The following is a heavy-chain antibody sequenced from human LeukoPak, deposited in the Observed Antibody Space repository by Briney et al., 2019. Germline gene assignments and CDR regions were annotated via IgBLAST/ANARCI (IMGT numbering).Heavy chain of an antibody. Sequence: ASVKVSCKASGYTFTSYGISWVRQAPGHGLEWMGWISAYNVNTNYAQKLQGRVTMTTDTSTSTAYMELRSLRSDDTAVYYCARDLFESHWYAAGTNWFDPWGQGTLVTVSS. V-gene: IGHV1-18*01. CDR1: GYTFTSYG. D-gene: IGHD6-13*01. CDR2: ISAYNVNT. J-gene: IGHJ5*02. CDR3: ARDLFESHWYAAGTNWFDP.